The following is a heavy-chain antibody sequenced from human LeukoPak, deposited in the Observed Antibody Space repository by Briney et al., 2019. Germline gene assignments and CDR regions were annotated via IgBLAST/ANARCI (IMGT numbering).Heavy chain of an antibody. CDR2: INPNSGGT. CDR3: ARVNYDYVWGSYRPFDY. CDR1: GYTFTGYY. J-gene: IGHJ4*02. V-gene: IGHV1-2*02. D-gene: IGHD3-16*02. Sequence: ASVKVSCKASGYTFTGYYMHWVRQAPGQGLEWMGWINPNSGGTNYAQKFQGRVTMTRDTSISTAYMELSRLRSEDTAVYYCARVNYDYVWGSYRPFDYWGQGTLVTVSS.